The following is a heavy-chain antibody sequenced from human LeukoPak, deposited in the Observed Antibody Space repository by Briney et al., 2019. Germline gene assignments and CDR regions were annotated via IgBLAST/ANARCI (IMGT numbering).Heavy chain of an antibody. CDR1: GGSISGYY. CDR3: ARVASGLVGAVYYLDY. J-gene: IGHJ4*02. D-gene: IGHD2-15*01. Sequence: SETLSLTCTVSGGSISGYYWSWIRLPPGRGLEWIGYVHYTGTTIDNPSLKSRVTISVDTSKNQFSLKLSSVTAADTAVYYCARVASGLVGAVYYLDYWGQGTLVTVSS. CDR2: VHYTGTT. V-gene: IGHV4-59*01.